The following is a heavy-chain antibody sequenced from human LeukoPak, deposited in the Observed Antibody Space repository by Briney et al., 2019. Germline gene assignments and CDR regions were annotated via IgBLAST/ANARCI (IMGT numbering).Heavy chain of an antibody. V-gene: IGHV4-39*01. J-gene: IGHJ5*02. CDR1: GGSIRSSYYY. D-gene: IGHD2-21*01. Sequence: SETLSLTSTVSGGSIRSSYYYWGWIRQPPGNGLEWIGSIYDSGSTYYNPSLKSRVTISVDTSKNQFSLKLNSVTDADTAVDSCARPYGPWGQGTLVTVSS. CDR2: IYDSGST. CDR3: ARPYGP.